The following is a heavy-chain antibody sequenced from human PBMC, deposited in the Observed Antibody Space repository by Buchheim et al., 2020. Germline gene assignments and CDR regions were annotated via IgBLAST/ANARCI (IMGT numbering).Heavy chain of an antibody. CDR1: GLTFSKFA. Sequence: EVQLLESGGGLVRRGGSLRLSCAASGLTFSKFALNWVRQAPGKGLEWVSSISGSGGSTYYADSAKGRFTISRDNSMNTLYLQMNSLRAEDTAIYYCAKPIGYCSGGSCPSFDYWGQGTL. CDR3: AKPIGYCSGGSCPSFDY. CDR2: ISGSGGST. V-gene: IGHV3-23*01. D-gene: IGHD2-15*01. J-gene: IGHJ4*02.